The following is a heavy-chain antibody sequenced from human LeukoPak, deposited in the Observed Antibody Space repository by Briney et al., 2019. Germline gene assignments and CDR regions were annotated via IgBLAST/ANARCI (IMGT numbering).Heavy chain of an antibody. D-gene: IGHD1-26*01. CDR2: ISGSGGST. J-gene: IGHJ4*02. V-gene: IGHV3-23*01. CDR1: GFTFSSYA. CDR3: AKLTGRIVGATNGY. Sequence: PGGSLRLSCAASGFTFSSYAMSWVRQAPGKGLEWVSAISGSGGSTYYADSVKGRFTISRDNSKNTLYLRMNSLRAEDTAVYYCAKLTGRIVGATNGYWGQGTLVTVFS.